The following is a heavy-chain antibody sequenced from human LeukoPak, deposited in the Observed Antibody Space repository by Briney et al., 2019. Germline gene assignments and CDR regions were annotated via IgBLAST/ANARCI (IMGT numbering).Heavy chain of an antibody. V-gene: IGHV4-59*08. D-gene: IGHD6-13*01. J-gene: IGHJ4*02. CDR1: GGSFSGYY. Sequence: SETLSLTCAVYGGSFSGYYWSWIRQPPGKGLEWIGYIYYSGSTNYNPSLKSRVTISVDTSKNQFSLKLSSVTAADTAVYYCARSSSWSSDYWGQGTLVTVSS. CDR2: IYYSGST. CDR3: ARSSSWSSDY.